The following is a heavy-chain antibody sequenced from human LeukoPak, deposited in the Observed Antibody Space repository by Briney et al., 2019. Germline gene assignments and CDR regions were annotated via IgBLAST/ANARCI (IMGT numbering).Heavy chain of an antibody. V-gene: IGHV3-23*01. Sequence: GGSLRLSCAASGFTFSTYAMSWVRQAPGKGLEWVSAIGGSGDSTNYADSVKGRFTISRDNSKNTLYLQMNSLRAEDTAVYYCAKGRYYYDSSGSWFDPWGQGTLVTVSS. CDR1: GFTFSTYA. CDR3: AKGRYYYDSSGSWFDP. D-gene: IGHD3-22*01. J-gene: IGHJ5*02. CDR2: IGGSGDST.